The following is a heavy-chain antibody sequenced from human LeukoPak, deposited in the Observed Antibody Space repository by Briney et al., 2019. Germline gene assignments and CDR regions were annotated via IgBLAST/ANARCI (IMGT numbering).Heavy chain of an antibody. D-gene: IGHD4-17*01. V-gene: IGHV3-21*01. J-gene: IGHJ4*02. CDR1: GFTFSSYS. Sequence: GGSLRLSCAASGFTFSSYSMNWVRQAPGKGLEWVSCISSSSSYIYYADSVKGRFTISRDNARNSLYLQINSLRAEDTAVYYCARDNGDYVWSGCWTHWGQGALVTVSS. CDR2: ISSSSSYI. CDR3: ARDNGDYVWSGCWTH.